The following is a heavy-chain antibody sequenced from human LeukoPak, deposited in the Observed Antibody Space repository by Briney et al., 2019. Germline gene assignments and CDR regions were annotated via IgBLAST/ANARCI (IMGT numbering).Heavy chain of an antibody. Sequence: ASVKVSCKASGYTFTGYYMHWVRQAPGQGLEWMGWINPNSGRTNYAQKFQGRVTMTRDTSISTAYMELSRLRSDDTAVYYCARAKAAAGSSGWFDPWGQGTLVTVSS. CDR2: INPNSGRT. V-gene: IGHV1-2*02. D-gene: IGHD6-13*01. J-gene: IGHJ5*02. CDR3: ARAKAAAGSSGWFDP. CDR1: GYTFTGYY.